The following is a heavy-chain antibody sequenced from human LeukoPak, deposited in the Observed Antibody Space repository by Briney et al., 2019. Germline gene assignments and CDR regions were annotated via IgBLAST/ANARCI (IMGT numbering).Heavy chain of an antibody. CDR3: AGITIFGVVLY. CDR2: IYSNGRA. V-gene: IGHV4-4*07. Sequence: SETLSLTCSVSGDSISSYSWNWIRQPPGRGLEWIGRIYSNGRAIYNPSLNSRVTISVDTSKNQFSLKLSSVTAADTAVYYCAGITIFGVVLYWGQGTLVTVSS. CDR1: GDSISSYS. J-gene: IGHJ4*02. D-gene: IGHD3-3*01.